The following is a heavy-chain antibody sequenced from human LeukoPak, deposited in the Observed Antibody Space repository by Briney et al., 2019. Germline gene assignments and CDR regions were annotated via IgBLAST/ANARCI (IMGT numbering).Heavy chain of an antibody. CDR2: IDFAGSEK. Sequence: PGGSLRLSCAASAFMFSSSWMTWVRQAPGKGLVWVANIDFAGSEKFYADSVKGRFTISRDNAKNSLYLQMDSLRAEDTAVYYCARSDIDGMDVWGQGTTVTVSS. CDR1: AFMFSSSW. J-gene: IGHJ6*02. CDR3: ARSDIDGMDV. V-gene: IGHV3-7*01. D-gene: IGHD5-12*01.